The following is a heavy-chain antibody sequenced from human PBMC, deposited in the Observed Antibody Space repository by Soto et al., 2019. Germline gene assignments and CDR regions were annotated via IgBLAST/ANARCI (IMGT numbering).Heavy chain of an antibody. CDR2: IYYSGST. CDR1: GGSISSYY. V-gene: IGHV4-59*01. J-gene: IGHJ3*02. CDR3: ARQQWLVLNAFDI. D-gene: IGHD6-19*01. Sequence: PSEPLSLTCTVSGGSISSYYWSWIRQPPGKGLEWIGYIYYSGSTNYNPSLKSRVTISVDTSKNLFSLKLSSVTAADTAVYYCARQQWLVLNAFDIRGQGTMVT.